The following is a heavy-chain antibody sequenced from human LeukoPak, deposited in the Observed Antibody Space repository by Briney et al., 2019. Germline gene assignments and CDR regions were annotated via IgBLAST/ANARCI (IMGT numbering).Heavy chain of an antibody. D-gene: IGHD3-3*01. V-gene: IGHV3-30*03. CDR2: ISNDGSRK. CDR3: ARDRAWNYFDY. Sequence: GGSLRLSCAPSGFTFSRHGMHWVRQAPGKGLEWVAIISNDGSRKYYAHSVEGRFTISRDNSKNTLYLRMDSLRAEDTAVYYCARDRAWNYFDYWGQGTLVTVSS. J-gene: IGHJ4*02. CDR1: GFTFSRHG.